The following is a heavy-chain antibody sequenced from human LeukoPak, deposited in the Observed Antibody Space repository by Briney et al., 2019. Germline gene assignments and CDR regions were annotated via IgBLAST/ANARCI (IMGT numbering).Heavy chain of an antibody. CDR1: GFTFSTNA. Sequence: GGSLRLSCLTSGFTFSTNAMSWVRQAPGKGLEWISGISGSGASTYYADSVTGRFTISRDSSRSTLYLQMNSLRGDDTAVYYCAKDVGKWESLHFFDYWGQGTLVTVSS. CDR3: AKDVGKWESLHFFDY. D-gene: IGHD1-26*01. CDR2: ISGSGAST. J-gene: IGHJ4*02. V-gene: IGHV3-23*01.